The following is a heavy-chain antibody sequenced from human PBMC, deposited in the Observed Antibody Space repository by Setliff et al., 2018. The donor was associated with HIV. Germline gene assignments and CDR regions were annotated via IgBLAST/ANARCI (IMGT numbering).Heavy chain of an antibody. D-gene: IGHD6-19*01. CDR2: VNPSGGST. J-gene: IGHJ3*01. CDR3: ARVPYKSAWFSGGHDAFDV. Sequence: ASVKVSCKAPGYSFTSYYIHWVRQAPGHGLEWMGIVNPSGGSTSYGQKIQGRVTMNRDTSTSTVYMELRSLRSDDTAVYYCARVPYKSAWFSGGHDAFDVWGQGTMVTVSS. V-gene: IGHV1-46*01. CDR1: GYSFTSYY.